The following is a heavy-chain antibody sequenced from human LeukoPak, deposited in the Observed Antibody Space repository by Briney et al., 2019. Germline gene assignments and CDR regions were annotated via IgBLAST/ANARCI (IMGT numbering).Heavy chain of an antibody. Sequence: GGSLRLSCAASGFTFSSYSMNWVRQAPGKGLEWVSSLSSSSSYIYYVDSVKGRFTISRDNAKNSLYLQMNSLRAEDTAVYYCARDETPPMVVVAAIGPNDYWGQGTLVTVSS. CDR2: LSSSSSYI. CDR3: ARDETPPMVVVAAIGPNDY. D-gene: IGHD2-15*01. J-gene: IGHJ4*02. CDR1: GFTFSSYS. V-gene: IGHV3-21*01.